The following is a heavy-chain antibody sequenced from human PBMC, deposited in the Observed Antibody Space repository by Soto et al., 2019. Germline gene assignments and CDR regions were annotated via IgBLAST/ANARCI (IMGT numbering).Heavy chain of an antibody. J-gene: IGHJ3*01. CDR2: IVPLPGTT. CDR3: ASGVGGLGGSSGWPDYAFDV. CDR1: GGTFTKYA. D-gene: IGHD6-19*01. Sequence: QVQLVQSGAAVRKPGSSVKVCCKASGGTFTKYAITWVRQAPRQGLEWMGGIVPLPGTTNYAQKFRGRVTISADESTSTAYLVLSSLRSEDTAVYYCASGVGGLGGSSGWPDYAFDVWGQGTMVIVSS. V-gene: IGHV1-69*01.